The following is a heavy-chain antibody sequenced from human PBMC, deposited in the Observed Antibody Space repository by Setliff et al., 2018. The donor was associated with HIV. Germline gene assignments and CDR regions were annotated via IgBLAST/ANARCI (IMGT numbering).Heavy chain of an antibody. CDR2: IKTDGSST. CDR1: GFTFSTYW. Sequence: GGSLRLSCAASGFTFSTYWMHWVRQAPGKGLVWVSRIKTDGSSTSYADSVKGRFTISRDNAKNTLFLQMNSLRAEDTAVYYCAREEISYYFDYWGQGTLVSVSS. V-gene: IGHV3-74*01. CDR3: AREEISYYFDY. J-gene: IGHJ4*02.